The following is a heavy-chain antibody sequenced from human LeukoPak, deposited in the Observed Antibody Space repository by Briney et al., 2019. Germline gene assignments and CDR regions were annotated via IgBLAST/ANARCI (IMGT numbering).Heavy chain of an antibody. Sequence: SETLSLTCTVSGGSISSSSYYWGWIRQPPGKGLEWIVCIYYSGSTYYNPSLKSRVTISVDTSKNHFSLKLSSVAAADTAVYYSARHIVRDWFYPGGQGTLVTVSS. J-gene: IGHJ5*02. CDR2: IYYSGST. CDR1: GGSISSSSYY. D-gene: IGHD2-15*01. CDR3: ARHIVRDWFYP. V-gene: IGHV4-39*01.